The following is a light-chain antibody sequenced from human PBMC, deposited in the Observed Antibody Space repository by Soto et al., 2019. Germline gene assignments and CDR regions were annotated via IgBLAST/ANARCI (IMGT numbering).Light chain of an antibody. J-gene: IGKJ5*01. CDR3: QQTYSYPRT. CDR1: QTISNY. V-gene: IGKV1-39*01. Sequence: DIQMTQSPSSLSASVGDRVTITCRASQTISNYLIWYQQRPGKAPKFLIYATSILQSGVPPRFSGSGSGTDFTLTISSLQPEDFATYYFQQTYSYPRTCGQGTRLEMK. CDR2: ATS.